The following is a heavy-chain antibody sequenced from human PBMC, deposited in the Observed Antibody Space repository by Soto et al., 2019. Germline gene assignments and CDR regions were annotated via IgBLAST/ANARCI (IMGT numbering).Heavy chain of an antibody. CDR2: ISGSGGRT. Sequence: EVQLLESGGGLVQPGGSLRLSCAASGFTFSNYAMSWVRQAPGKGLEWVSSISGSGGRTYYADSVKGRFTISRDNSKNTLYLQMNSLRAEDTAVYYCARDAMIVVVTIVDSWGQGTLVTVSS. CDR3: ARDAMIVVVTIVDS. J-gene: IGHJ4*02. V-gene: IGHV3-23*01. CDR1: GFTFSNYA. D-gene: IGHD3-22*01.